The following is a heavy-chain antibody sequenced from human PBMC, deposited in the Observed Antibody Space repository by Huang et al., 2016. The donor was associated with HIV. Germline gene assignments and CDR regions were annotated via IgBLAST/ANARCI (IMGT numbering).Heavy chain of an antibody. D-gene: IGHD3-22*01. J-gene: IGHJ3*02. Sequence: QIQLMQSGPELQQPGASVKVSRKASGYTFTSYGITWVRQAPGHGPEWMGWISASSGDTEYAQKFQGRVTLTTDTSTNIAYMELRSLRSDDTAKYYCARDPKYHRIGYYRQRRGIDIWGQGTMVIVSS. CDR1: GYTFTSYG. CDR2: ISASSGDT. V-gene: IGHV1-18*01. CDR3: ARDPKYHRIGYYRQRRGIDI.